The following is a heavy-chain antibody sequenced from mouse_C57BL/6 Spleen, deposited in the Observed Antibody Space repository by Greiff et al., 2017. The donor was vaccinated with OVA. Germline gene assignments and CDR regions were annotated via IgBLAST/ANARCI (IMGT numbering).Heavy chain of an antibody. D-gene: IGHD1-1*01. CDR2: IDPSDSYT. CDR3: ARGGTTVVAFYAMDY. J-gene: IGHJ4*01. CDR1: GYTFTSYW. V-gene: IGHV1-50*01. Sequence: VQLQQPGAELVKPGASVKLSCKASGYTFTSYWMQWVKQRPGQGLEWIGEIDPSDSYTNYNQKFKGKATLTVDTSSSTAYMQLSSLTSEDSAVYDCARGGTTVVAFYAMDYWGQGTSVTVSS.